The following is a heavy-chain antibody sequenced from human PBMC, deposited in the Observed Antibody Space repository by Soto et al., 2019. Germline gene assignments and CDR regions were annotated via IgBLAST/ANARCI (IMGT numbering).Heavy chain of an antibody. D-gene: IGHD3-10*01. V-gene: IGHV1-3*01. CDR3: ARDVRSSIDN. CDR1: GYTFASYA. J-gene: IGHJ4*02. Sequence: QVQLVQSGAEVKTPGASVNVSCRASGYTFASYAIHWLRQAPGQGLEWMGWINAGNGDAKYSENFQGRVTVSRDTFASTLYMELNILRPADTAVYYCARDVRSSIDNWGQGTLVTVSS. CDR2: INAGNGDA.